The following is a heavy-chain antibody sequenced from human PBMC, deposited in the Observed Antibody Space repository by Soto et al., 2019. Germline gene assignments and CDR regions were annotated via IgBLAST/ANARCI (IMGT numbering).Heavy chain of an antibody. V-gene: IGHV3-33*01. CDR2: IWYDGSNK. D-gene: IGHD3-10*01. CDR1: GFTFSSYG. Sequence: PGGSLRLSCAASGFTFSSYGMHWVRQAPGKGLEWVAVIWYDGSNKYYADSVKGRFTISRDNSKNTLYLQMNSLRAEDTAVYYCARDPPITMVRGVPHYYYYYGMDVWGQGTTVTVSS. J-gene: IGHJ6*02. CDR3: ARDPPITMVRGVPHYYYYYGMDV.